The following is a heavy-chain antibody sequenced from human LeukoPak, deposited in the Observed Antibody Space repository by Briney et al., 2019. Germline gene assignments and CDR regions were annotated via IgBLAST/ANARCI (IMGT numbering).Heavy chain of an antibody. CDR1: GGSISSGSYY. CDR2: IYTSGST. V-gene: IGHV4-61*02. Sequence: PSQTLSLTCTVSGGSISSGSYYWSWIRQPAGKGLEWIGRIYTSGSTNYNPSLKSRVTISVDTSKNQFSLKLSSVTAADTAVYYCARDRVPFLEWFPQNAFDIWGQGTMVTVSS. J-gene: IGHJ3*02. D-gene: IGHD3-3*01. CDR3: ARDRVPFLEWFPQNAFDI.